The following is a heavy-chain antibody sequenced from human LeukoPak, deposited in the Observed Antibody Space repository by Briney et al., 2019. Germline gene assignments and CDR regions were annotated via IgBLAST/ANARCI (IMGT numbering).Heavy chain of an antibody. Sequence: SETLSLTCTVSGYSISSGYYWGWIRQPPGKGLEWIGSIYHSGSTYYNPSLKSRVTISVDTSKNQFSLKLSSVTAADTAVYYCAREGGRGPGYGYGLVLRAFDIWGQGTMVTVSS. CDR3: AREGGRGPGYGYGLVLRAFDI. V-gene: IGHV4-38-2*02. CDR2: IYHSGST. J-gene: IGHJ3*02. CDR1: GYSISSGYY. D-gene: IGHD5-18*01.